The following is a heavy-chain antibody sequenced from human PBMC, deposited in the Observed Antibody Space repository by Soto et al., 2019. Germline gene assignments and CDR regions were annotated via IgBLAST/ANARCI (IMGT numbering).Heavy chain of an antibody. Sequence: GGSLRLSCAASGFTFSSYGMHWVRQAPGKGLDWVAVIWYDGSNKYYADSVKGRFTISRDNSKNTLYLQMNSLRAEDTAVYYCARGKDSSGYYSAAREAFDIWGQGTMVTVSS. D-gene: IGHD3-22*01. CDR2: IWYDGSNK. CDR3: ARGKDSSGYYSAAREAFDI. CDR1: GFTFSSYG. J-gene: IGHJ3*02. V-gene: IGHV3-33*01.